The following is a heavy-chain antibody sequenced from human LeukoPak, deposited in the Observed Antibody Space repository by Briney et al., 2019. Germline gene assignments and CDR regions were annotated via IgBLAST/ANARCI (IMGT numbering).Heavy chain of an antibody. CDR1: GGSFSGYY. CDR3: ARDGGGRYCSSTSCSRVHAFDI. V-gene: IGHV4-34*01. D-gene: IGHD2-2*01. J-gene: IGHJ3*02. Sequence: ETLSLTCAVYGGSFSGYYWSWIRQPPGKGLEWIGEINHSGSTNYNPSLKSRVTISVDTSKNQFSLKLSSVTAADTAVYYCARDGGGRYCSSTSCSRVHAFDIWGQGTMVTVSS. CDR2: INHSGST.